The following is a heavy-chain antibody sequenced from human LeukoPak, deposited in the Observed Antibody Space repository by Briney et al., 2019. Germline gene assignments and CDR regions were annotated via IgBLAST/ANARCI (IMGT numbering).Heavy chain of an antibody. CDR3: ARVGIQLCVDY. J-gene: IGHJ4*02. V-gene: IGHV3-7*01. CDR2: IKHDGSEQ. D-gene: IGHD5-18*01. Sequence: GGSLRLSCTASGFSFSSYWMIWVRQAPGKGLEWVANIKHDGSEQHYVDFVKGRFTISRDNAKNSLYLQMNSLRAEDTAVYYCARVGIQLCVDYWGQGTLVTVSS. CDR1: GFSFSSYW.